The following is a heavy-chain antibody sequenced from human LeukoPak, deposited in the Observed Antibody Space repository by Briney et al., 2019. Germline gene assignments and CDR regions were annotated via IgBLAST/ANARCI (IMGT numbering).Heavy chain of an antibody. D-gene: IGHD2-15*01. CDR2: IYYSGST. V-gene: IGHV4-59*01. Sequence: SETASLTCTVSGGSISSYYCSWIRQPPGKGLEWIGYIYYSGSTNYNPSLKSRVTISVDTSKNQFSLKLSSVTAADTAVYYCARAQGYCSGGSCYSTFDAFDIWGQGTIVTVSS. CDR3: ARAQGYCSGGSCYSTFDAFDI. CDR1: GGSISSYY. J-gene: IGHJ3*02.